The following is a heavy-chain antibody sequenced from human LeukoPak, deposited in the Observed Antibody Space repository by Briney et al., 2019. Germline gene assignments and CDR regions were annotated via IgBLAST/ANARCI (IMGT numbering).Heavy chain of an antibody. CDR2: IYSGGST. CDR3: ARAPSYSSGWYGTY. J-gene: IGHJ4*02. CDR1: GFAFSNGW. D-gene: IGHD6-19*01. Sequence: GGSLRLSCAASGFAFSNGWMTWVRQAPGKGLEWVSVIYSGGSTYYADSVKGRFTISRDNSKNTLYLQMNSLRAEDTAVYYCARAPSYSSGWYGTYWGQGTLVTVSS. V-gene: IGHV3-66*02.